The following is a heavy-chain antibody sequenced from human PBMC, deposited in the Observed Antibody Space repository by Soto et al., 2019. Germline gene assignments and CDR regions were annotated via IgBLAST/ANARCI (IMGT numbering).Heavy chain of an antibody. CDR2: IIPIFGTA. D-gene: IGHD3-22*01. CDR3: ARAIYYDDSSGYFPPYYGMDV. CDR1: GGTFSSYA. J-gene: IGHJ6*02. V-gene: IGHV1-69*12. Sequence: QVQLVQSGAEVKKPGSSVKVSCKASGGTFSSYAISWVRQAPGQGLEWMGGIIPIFGTANYAQKFQGRVTITADDSTSTAYMELSSLRSADTAVYYCARAIYYDDSSGYFPPYYGMDVWGQGTTVTVSS.